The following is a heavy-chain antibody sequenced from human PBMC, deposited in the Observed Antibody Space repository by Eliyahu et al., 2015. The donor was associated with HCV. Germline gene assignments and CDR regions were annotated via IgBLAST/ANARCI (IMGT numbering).Heavy chain of an antibody. Sequence: QLQLQESGPGLVKPSETLSLTCSVSGGSISSSTYYWGWIRQPPGKGLEWIGSISDSGRTYYSPSLKSRVTISVDTSKNQLSLKLSSVTAADTAVYYCARLFIGLRPPDYWGQGTLVTVSS. CDR3: ARLFIGLRPPDY. D-gene: IGHD5-12*01. CDR1: GGSISSSTYY. CDR2: ISDSGRT. V-gene: IGHV4-39*01. J-gene: IGHJ4*02.